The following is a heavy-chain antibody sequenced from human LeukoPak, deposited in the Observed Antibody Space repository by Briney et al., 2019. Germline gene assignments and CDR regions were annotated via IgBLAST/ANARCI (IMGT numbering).Heavy chain of an antibody. Sequence: PSETLSLTCSVSTGSISTYYWSWSRQSPGKGLEWIGYIYHGGTTSYNPSLKRRVTISVDSPKNQFFLRLTSLTAADTALYSCARHGGSLDYFDSWGPGSPVIVSS. D-gene: IGHD2-15*01. V-gene: IGHV4-59*08. CDR2: IYHGGTT. CDR1: TGSISTYY. CDR3: ARHGGSLDYFDS. J-gene: IGHJ4*02.